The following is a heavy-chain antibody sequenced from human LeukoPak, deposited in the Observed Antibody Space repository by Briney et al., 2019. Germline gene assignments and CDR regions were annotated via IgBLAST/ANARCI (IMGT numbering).Heavy chain of an antibody. D-gene: IGHD4-17*01. V-gene: IGHV3-43D*04. Sequence: GGSLRLSCAASGFTFDDYAMHWVRQAPGKGLEWVSLISWDGGSTYYADSVKGRFTISRDNSKNSLYLQMNSLRAEDTALYYCARGDFNDNGDYVDAFDIWGHGTMVTVSS. CDR2: ISWDGGST. CDR3: ARGDFNDNGDYVDAFDI. J-gene: IGHJ3*02. CDR1: GFTFDDYA.